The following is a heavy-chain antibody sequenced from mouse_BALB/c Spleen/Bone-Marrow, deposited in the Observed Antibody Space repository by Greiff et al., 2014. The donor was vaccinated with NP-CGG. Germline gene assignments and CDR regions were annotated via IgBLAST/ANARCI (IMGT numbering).Heavy chain of an antibody. CDR3: ARDAMDY. CDR2: ISTYYGDA. J-gene: IGHJ4*01. Sequence: VQLQQSGAELVRPGVSVKISCKGSGYTFTDYAMHCVKQSHAKSLEWIGVISTYYGDASYNQKFKGKATMTVDKSSSTAYMELARLTSEDSAIYYCARDAMDYWGQGTSVTVSS. V-gene: IGHV1S137*01. CDR1: GYTFTDYA.